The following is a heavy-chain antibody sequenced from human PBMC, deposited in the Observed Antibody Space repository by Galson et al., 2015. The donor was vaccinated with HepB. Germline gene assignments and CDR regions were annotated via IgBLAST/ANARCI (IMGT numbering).Heavy chain of an antibody. CDR3: AREGAWGVVTPNDAFDI. J-gene: IGHJ3*02. Sequence: SLRLSCAASGFTFSSYAMHWVRQAPGKGLEWVAVISYNGSNKYYADSVKGRFTISRDNSKNTLYLQMNSLRAEDTAVYYCAREGAWGVVTPNDAFDIWGQGTMVTVSS. D-gene: IGHD4-23*01. CDR2: ISYNGSNK. CDR1: GFTFSSYA. V-gene: IGHV3-30*04.